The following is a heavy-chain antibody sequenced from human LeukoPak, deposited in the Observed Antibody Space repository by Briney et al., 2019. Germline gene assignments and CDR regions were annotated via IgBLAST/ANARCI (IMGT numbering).Heavy chain of an antibody. CDR3: ASRPQGSRVAVAGTTTTLFDY. D-gene: IGHD6-19*01. V-gene: IGHV4-34*01. CDR2: INHSGFT. J-gene: IGHJ4*02. CDR1: GGSFSTYY. Sequence: SETLSLTCAVYGGSFSTYYWSWIRQPPGKGLEWIGEINHSGFTNYNPSLKSRVTISVDTSKNQFSLTLSSVTAADAAVYYCASRPQGSRVAVAGTTTTLFDYWGQGTLVTVSS.